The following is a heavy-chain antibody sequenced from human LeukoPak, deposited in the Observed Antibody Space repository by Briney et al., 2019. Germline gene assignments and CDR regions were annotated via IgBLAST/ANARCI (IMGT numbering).Heavy chain of an antibody. J-gene: IGHJ4*02. CDR2: TYSGDTT. D-gene: IGHD3-10*01. CDR3: AREGRVDYGSGSYYFFDY. CDR1: GFIVRSNH. Sequence: PGGSLRLSCAAFGFIVRSNHINWVRQAPGKGLEWVSITYSGDTTYYSDSVKGRFIISRDNSKNTLYLQMYSLRAEDTAVYYCAREGRVDYGSGSYYFFDYWGQGTLVTVSS. V-gene: IGHV3-66*01.